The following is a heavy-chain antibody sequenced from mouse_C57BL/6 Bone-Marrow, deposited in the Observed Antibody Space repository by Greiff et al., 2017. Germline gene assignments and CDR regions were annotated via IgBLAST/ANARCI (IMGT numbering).Heavy chain of an antibody. CDR2: IDPEDGDP. D-gene: IGHD2-4*01. CDR3: TRDDYDFHWYFDV. Sequence: VQLQQSGAELVRPGASVKLSCTASGFNIKDYYMHWVKQRPEQGLEWIGRIDPEDGDPEYAPKFQGKATMTADTSSNTAYLQLSSLTSEDTAVYYCTRDDYDFHWYFDVWGTGTTVTVSS. J-gene: IGHJ1*03. V-gene: IGHV14-1*01. CDR1: GFNIKDYY.